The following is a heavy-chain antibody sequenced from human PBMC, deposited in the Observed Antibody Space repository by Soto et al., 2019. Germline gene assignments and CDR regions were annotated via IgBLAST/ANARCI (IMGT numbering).Heavy chain of an antibody. CDR1: GFSLSTSGMR. V-gene: IGHV2-70*04. J-gene: IGHJ4*02. CDR3: ARSHIRPSGSYFDY. Sequence: SGPTLVNPTQTLTLTCTFSGFSLSTSGMRVSWIRQPPGKALEWLARIDWDNDKFYSTSLKTRLTISKDTSKNQVVLTMTNMDPVDTATYYSARSHIRPSGSYFDYWGQGTLVTVSS. CDR2: IDWDNDK. D-gene: IGHD3-10*01.